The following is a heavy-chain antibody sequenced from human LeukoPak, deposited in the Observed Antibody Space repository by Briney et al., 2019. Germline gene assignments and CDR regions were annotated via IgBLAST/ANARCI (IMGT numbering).Heavy chain of an antibody. V-gene: IGHV3-9*01. Sequence: AGGSLRLSCAASGFTFDDYAMHRVRQAPGKGLEWVSGISWNSGSLAYADSVKGRFTISRDNAKNSLYLQMNSLRTGDTALYYCAKDRGSGWYGIDYWGQGTLVTVSS. D-gene: IGHD6-19*01. CDR1: GFTFDDYA. J-gene: IGHJ4*02. CDR2: ISWNSGSL. CDR3: AKDRGSGWYGIDY.